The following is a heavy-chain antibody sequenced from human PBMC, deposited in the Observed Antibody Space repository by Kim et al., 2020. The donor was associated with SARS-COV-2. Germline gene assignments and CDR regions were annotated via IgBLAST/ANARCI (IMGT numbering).Heavy chain of an antibody. J-gene: IGHJ6*02. CDR1: GFTFSNYG. CDR3: AKGLWSGRDYYYGVDV. Sequence: GGSLRLSCAASGFTFSNYGMHWVRQAPGKGLEWVALISDDGNNKYYADSLKGRFTISRDSSKSTLYLQMNSLRPDDTAVYYCAKGLWSGRDYYYGVDVWGQGTTVTVSS. CDR2: ISDDGNNK. V-gene: IGHV3-30*18. D-gene: IGHD3-3*01.